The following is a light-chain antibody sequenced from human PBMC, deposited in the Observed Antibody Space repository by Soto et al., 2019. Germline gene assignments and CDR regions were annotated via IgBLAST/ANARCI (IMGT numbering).Light chain of an antibody. J-gene: IGKJ4*01. V-gene: IGKV1-39*01. Sequence: DIQMTQSPSSLSASVGDSVTITCRASQSISTYLNWYHQKPGKAPRLLIYAASTLQRGVPSRFSGSGSWTDFTLTIRSLQPEDFATYYCQQSSSAPLTFGGGTTVVIK. CDR3: QQSSSAPLT. CDR2: AAS. CDR1: QSISTY.